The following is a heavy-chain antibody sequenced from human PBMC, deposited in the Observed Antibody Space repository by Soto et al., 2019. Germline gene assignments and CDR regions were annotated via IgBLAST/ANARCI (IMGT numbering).Heavy chain of an antibody. D-gene: IGHD3-22*01. CDR2: MNPSNDNT. CDR3: ARGSGYYNFDY. Sequence: ASVKGSCKASGYTLTSYDGDWVRQANGQGLEWMGWMNPSNDNTGYAQKFQGRVTMTRNTSTSTAYMELSSLRSEDTAVYYCARGSGYYNFDYWGQGTPVTVSS. J-gene: IGHJ4*02. V-gene: IGHV1-8*01. CDR1: GYTLTSYD.